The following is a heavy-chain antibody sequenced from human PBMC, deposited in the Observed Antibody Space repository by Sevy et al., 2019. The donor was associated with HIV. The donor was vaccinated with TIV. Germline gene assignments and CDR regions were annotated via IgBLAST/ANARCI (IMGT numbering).Heavy chain of an antibody. J-gene: IGHJ1*01. CDR3: AKGTKVRATISEYFQY. CDR2: ISYDGSNK. V-gene: IGHV3-30*18. D-gene: IGHD1-26*01. CDR1: GFTFSSYG. Sequence: GGSLRLSCAASGFTFSSYGMHWVRQAPGKGLEWMAVISYDGSNKDYADSVKGRFTISRDNSKNTLYLQMNSLRAEDTAVYYYAKGTKVRATISEYFQYWGQGTLVTVSS.